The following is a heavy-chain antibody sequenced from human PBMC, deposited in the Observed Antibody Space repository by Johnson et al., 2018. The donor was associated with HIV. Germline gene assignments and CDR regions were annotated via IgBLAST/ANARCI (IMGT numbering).Heavy chain of an antibody. CDR2: ISGSGGST. CDR3: ARDSVGARGAFDI. V-gene: IGHV3-23*04. D-gene: IGHD1-26*01. J-gene: IGHJ3*02. Sequence: VQLVESGGGLVHPGGSLRLSCAASGFTFSDHDMHWVRQTEGIGLEWVSAISGSGGSTTYADSVKGRFTISRDNAKNTLFLQMNSLRAEDTALYYCARDSVGARGAFDIWGQGTMVTVSS. CDR1: GFTFSDHD.